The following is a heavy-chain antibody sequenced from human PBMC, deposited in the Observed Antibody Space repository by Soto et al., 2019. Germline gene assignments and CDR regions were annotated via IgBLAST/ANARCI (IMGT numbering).Heavy chain of an antibody. CDR1: GYSFTSYW. J-gene: IGHJ6*02. CDR3: ARAGYGGVIIQYYYYYYGMDV. V-gene: IGHV5-51*01. D-gene: IGHD3-10*01. Sequence: GESLKISCKGSGYSFTSYWIGWVRQMPGKGLEWMGIIYPGDSDTRYSPSFQGQVTISADKSISTAYLQWSSLKASDTAMYYCARAGYGGVIIQYYYYYYGMDVWGQGTTVTVS. CDR2: IYPGDSDT.